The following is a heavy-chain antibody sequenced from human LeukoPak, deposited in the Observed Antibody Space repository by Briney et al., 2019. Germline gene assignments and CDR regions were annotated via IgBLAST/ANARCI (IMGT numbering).Heavy chain of an antibody. CDR2: ISPDGSET. J-gene: IGHJ4*02. V-gene: IGHV3-74*01. Sequence: GGSVRLSCAASGFSFSNFWMHWGRQAPGEGLVWVSRISPDGSETTYADSVKGRFTISRDNAKNTLYLQLSSLRAEDTAVYYCARDMWGSFDYWGQGAMVTVSS. CDR3: ARDMWGSFDY. CDR1: GFSFSNFW. D-gene: IGHD7-27*01.